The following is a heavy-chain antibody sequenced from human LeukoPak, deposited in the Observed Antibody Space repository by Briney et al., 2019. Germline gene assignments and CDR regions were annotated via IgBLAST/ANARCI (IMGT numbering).Heavy chain of an antibody. D-gene: IGHD3-10*01. Sequence: GGSLRLSCAASGFTFDDYAMHWVRRAPGKGLEWVSGISWNSGSIGYADSVKGRFTISRDNAKNSLYLQMNSLRAEDTALYYCAKEGPFGVRGVIVADAFDIWGQGTMVTVSS. V-gene: IGHV3-9*01. CDR3: AKEGPFGVRGVIVADAFDI. J-gene: IGHJ3*02. CDR2: ISWNSGSI. CDR1: GFTFDDYA.